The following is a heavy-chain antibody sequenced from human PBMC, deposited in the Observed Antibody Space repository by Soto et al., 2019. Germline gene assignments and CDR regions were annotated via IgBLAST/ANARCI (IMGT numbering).Heavy chain of an antibody. CDR2: ISSGRPTI. J-gene: IGHJ4*02. CDR3: PSGRAARPVY. Sequence: EVQLVESGGGLVQPGGSLRLSCAASGFTFSSYGMNWVRQAPGKGLAWVSYISSGRPTIQYADSVKGRFTISRDNAKNALDLQLSSLRDGGTCVYYVPSGRAARPVYWGQGTLLTVSS. CDR1: GFTFSSYG. V-gene: IGHV3-48*02. D-gene: IGHD6-6*01.